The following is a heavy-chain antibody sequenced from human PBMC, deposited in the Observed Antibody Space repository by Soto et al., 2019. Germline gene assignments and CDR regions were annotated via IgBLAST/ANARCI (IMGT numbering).Heavy chain of an antibody. CDR2: IDPSDSYT. V-gene: IGHV5-10-1*01. CDR1: GYSFTSYW. CDR3: ARSHPRDSSSWYY. J-gene: IGHJ4*02. Sequence: PGASLKISCKGSGYSFTSYWISWVRQMPGKGLEWMGRIDPSDSYTNYSPSFQGHVTISADKSISTAYLQWSSLKASDTAMYYCARSHPRDSSSWYYWGQGTLVTVSS. D-gene: IGHD6-13*01.